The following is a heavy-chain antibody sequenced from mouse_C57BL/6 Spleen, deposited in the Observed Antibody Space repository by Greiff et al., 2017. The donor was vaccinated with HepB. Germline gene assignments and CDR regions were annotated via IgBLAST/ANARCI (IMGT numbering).Heavy chain of an antibody. CDR2: IYPGDGDT. D-gene: IGHD2-12*01. V-gene: IGHV1-80*01. CDR3: ARGDYSGYYAMDY. Sequence: QLQQSGAELVKPGASVKISCKASGYAFSSYWMNWVKQRPGKGLEWIGQIYPGDGDTNYNGKFKGKATLTADKSSSTAYMQLSSLTSEDSAVYFCARGDYSGYYAMDYWGQGTSVTVSS. CDR1: GYAFSSYW. J-gene: IGHJ4*01.